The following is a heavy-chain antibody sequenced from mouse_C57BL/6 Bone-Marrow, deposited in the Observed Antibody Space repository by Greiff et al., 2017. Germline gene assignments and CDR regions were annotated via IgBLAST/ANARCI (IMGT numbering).Heavy chain of an antibody. Sequence: QVQLQQPGAELVVPGASVKLSCKASGYTFTSYWMHWVKQRPGQGLEWIGEIDPSDSYTNYNQKFKGKSTLTVDKSSSTAYMQLSSLTSEDSAVYYCARARYYGSSSYAMDYWGQGTSVTVSS. CDR2: IDPSDSYT. D-gene: IGHD1-1*01. V-gene: IGHV1-69*01. CDR1: GYTFTSYW. CDR3: ARARYYGSSSYAMDY. J-gene: IGHJ4*01.